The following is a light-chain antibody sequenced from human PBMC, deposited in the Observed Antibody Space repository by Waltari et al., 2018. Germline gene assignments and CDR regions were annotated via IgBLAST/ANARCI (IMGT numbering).Light chain of an antibody. CDR1: QSVSSSY. CDR2: GAS. J-gene: IGKJ1*01. CDR3: QQYGSSPWT. Sequence: CRARQSVSSSYLAWYQQRPGQAPRLLIYGASSRATGIPDRFSGSGSGTDFTLTISRLEPEDFAVYYCQQYGSSPWTFGQGTKVEIK. V-gene: IGKV3-20*01.